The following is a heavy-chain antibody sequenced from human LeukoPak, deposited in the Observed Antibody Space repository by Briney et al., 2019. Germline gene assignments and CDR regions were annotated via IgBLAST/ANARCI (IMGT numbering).Heavy chain of an antibody. CDR2: ISYDGSNK. V-gene: IGHV3-30*03. Sequence: GRSLRLSCAAYGFTFSSYGMHWVRQAPGKGLEWVAVISYDGSNKYYADSVKGRFTISRDNSKNTLYLQMNSLRAEDTSVYYCATAQTRPWYYIESSGYYYFDYWGQGTLVTVSS. CDR1: GFTFSSYG. J-gene: IGHJ4*02. CDR3: ATAQTRPWYYIESSGYYYFDY. D-gene: IGHD3-22*01.